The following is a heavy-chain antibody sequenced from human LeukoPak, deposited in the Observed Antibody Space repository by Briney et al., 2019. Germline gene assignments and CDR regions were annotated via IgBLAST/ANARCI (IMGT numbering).Heavy chain of an antibody. D-gene: IGHD6-13*01. CDR1: GGSISSYY. J-gene: IGHJ5*02. CDR2: IYYSGST. Sequence: PSETLSLTCTVSGGSISSYYWSWIRQPPGKGLEWIGYIYYSGSTNYNPSLKSRVTISVDTSKNQFSLKLSSVTAADTAVYYCARLIAAARRWFDPWGQGTLVTVSS. CDR3: ARLIAAARRWFDP. V-gene: IGHV4-59*01.